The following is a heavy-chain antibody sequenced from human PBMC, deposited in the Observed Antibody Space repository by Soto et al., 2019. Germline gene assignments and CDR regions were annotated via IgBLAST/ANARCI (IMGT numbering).Heavy chain of an antibody. J-gene: IGHJ6*04. CDR1: GYIFSTYG. CDR2: ISGYNGNT. D-gene: IGHD2-2*01. CDR3: ARAERHSTSWYAMDV. Sequence: QAQLVQSGAEVKKPGASVKVSCKASGYIFSTYGITWVRQAPGQGLEWMGWISGYNGNTDDGQKLQGRVSMTIETSTSTADMELRSLRADDAAVYYCARAERHSTSWYAMDVWGKGTTVIVSS. V-gene: IGHV1-18*01.